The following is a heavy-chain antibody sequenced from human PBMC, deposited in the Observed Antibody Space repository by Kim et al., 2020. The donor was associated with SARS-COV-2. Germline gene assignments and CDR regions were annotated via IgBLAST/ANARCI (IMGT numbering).Heavy chain of an antibody. CDR3: ARELVSGTYYVYRALDF. J-gene: IGHJ3*01. Sequence: SETLSLTCAVYGGSFSDHYWSWIRQPPGKGLEWIGEINHTGSTNYSPSLKSRVTISLDTSKNQFSLKLNSVTAADTAVYYCARELVSGTYYVYRALDFWG. D-gene: IGHD1-26*01. CDR1: GGSFSDHY. V-gene: IGHV4-34*01. CDR2: INHTGST.